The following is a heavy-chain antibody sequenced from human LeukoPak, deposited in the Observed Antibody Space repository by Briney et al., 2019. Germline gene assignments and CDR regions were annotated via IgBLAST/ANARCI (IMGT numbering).Heavy chain of an antibody. D-gene: IGHD5-24*01. J-gene: IGHJ4*02. CDR3: AREFAGEMATMENYFDY. CDR1: GGPISSGGYY. CDR2: IYYSGST. V-gene: IGHV4-31*03. Sequence: SETLSLTCTVSGGPISSGGYYWSWIRQHPGKGLEWIGYIYYSGSTYYNPSLKSRVTISVDTSKNQFSLKLSSVTAADTAVYYCAREFAGEMATMENYFDYWGQGTLVTVSS.